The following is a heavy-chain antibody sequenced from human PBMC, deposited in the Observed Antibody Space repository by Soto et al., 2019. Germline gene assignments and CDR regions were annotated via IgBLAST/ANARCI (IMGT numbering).Heavy chain of an antibody. D-gene: IGHD6-13*01. Sequence: VQLVESGGGLVQPGRSLRLSCAASGFTFDDYAMHWVRQAPGKGLEWVSGSSWNSGSIGYADSVKGRFTISRENPKNSLYLHMNSLRAADTALYYCAKVSDIAAAGWGWFDHWGQGTLVTVSS. CDR1: GFTFDDYA. V-gene: IGHV3-9*01. J-gene: IGHJ5*02. CDR2: SSWNSGSI. CDR3: AKVSDIAAAGWGWFDH.